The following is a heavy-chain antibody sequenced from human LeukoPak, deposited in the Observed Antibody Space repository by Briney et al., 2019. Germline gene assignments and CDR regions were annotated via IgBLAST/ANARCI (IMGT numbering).Heavy chain of an antibody. CDR2: IKGDGSET. J-gene: IGHJ4*02. D-gene: IGHD3-10*01. CDR3: AKGSVGGITMVRGVPYYFDY. Sequence: PGGSLRLSCAASGFIFSTHWMNWVRQAPGKGLEWVAIIKGDGSETLYVDSVKGRFTISRDNSKNTLYLQMNSLRAEDTAVYYCAKGSVGGITMVRGVPYYFDYWGQGTLVTVSS. CDR1: GFIFSTHW. V-gene: IGHV3-7*01.